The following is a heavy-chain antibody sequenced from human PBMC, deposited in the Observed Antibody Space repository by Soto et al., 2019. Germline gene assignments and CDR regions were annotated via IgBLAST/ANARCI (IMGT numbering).Heavy chain of an antibody. CDR1: GGSISSRNW. D-gene: IGHD6-19*01. J-gene: IGHJ4*02. CDR3: ARNGYSSGWYHFDY. V-gene: IGHV4-4*02. CDR2: ISHSGST. Sequence: QVQLQESGPGLVKPSETLSLTCAVSGGSISSRNWWTWVRQPPGKGLEWIGEISHSGSTNYNPSLMSRVIISVDKSKNEFSLKLRSVTAADTAVYYCARNGYSSGWYHFDYWGQGTLVTVSS.